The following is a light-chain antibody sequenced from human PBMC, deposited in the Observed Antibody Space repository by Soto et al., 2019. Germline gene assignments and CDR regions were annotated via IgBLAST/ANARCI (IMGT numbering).Light chain of an antibody. Sequence: PGDRATLSCRTSQSLGSGYLAWYQQKPGQAPRILIYAASTRATGIPARFSGSGSGTEFTLTISSLQSEDFAVYYCQQYHNWLTFGGGAK. J-gene: IGKJ4*01. CDR2: AAS. CDR3: QQYHNWLT. CDR1: QSLGSGY. V-gene: IGKV3-15*01.